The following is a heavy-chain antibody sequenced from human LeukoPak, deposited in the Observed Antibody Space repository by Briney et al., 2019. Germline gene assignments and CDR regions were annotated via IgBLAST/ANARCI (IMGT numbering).Heavy chain of an antibody. CDR2: ISSSSSYI. Sequence: PGGSLRLSCAASGFTFSSYWMSWVRQAPGKGLEWVSSISSSSSYIYYADSVKGRFTISRDNAKNSLYLQMNSLRAEDTAVYYCARDPPEGVDYWGQGTLVTVSS. CDR1: GFTFSSYW. J-gene: IGHJ4*02. D-gene: IGHD1-14*01. CDR3: ARDPPEGVDY. V-gene: IGHV3-21*01.